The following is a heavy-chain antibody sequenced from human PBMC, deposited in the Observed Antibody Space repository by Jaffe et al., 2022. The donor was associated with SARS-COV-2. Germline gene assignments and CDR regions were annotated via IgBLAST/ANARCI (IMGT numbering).Heavy chain of an antibody. D-gene: IGHD6-19*01. CDR1: GYSFTSYW. CDR3: ARTIAVAGTALFYYGMDV. CDR2: IYPGDSDT. J-gene: IGHJ6*02. Sequence: EVQLVQSGAEVKKPGESLKISCKGSGYSFTSYWIGWVRQMPGKGLEWMGIIYPGDSDTRYSPSFQGQVTISADKSISTAYLQWSSLKASDTAMYYCARTIAVAGTALFYYGMDVWGQGTTVTVSS. V-gene: IGHV5-51*01.